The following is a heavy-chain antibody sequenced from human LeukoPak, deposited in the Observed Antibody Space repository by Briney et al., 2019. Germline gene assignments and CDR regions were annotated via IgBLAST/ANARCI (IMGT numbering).Heavy chain of an antibody. V-gene: IGHV4-59*01. D-gene: IGHD3-22*01. CDR2: IYHSGST. CDR3: ARGQWLPVFDF. J-gene: IGHJ4*02. CDR1: GGFNTHYY. Sequence: PSETLSLTCSVSGGFNTHYYWTWIRQPPGKELEWIGYIYHSGSTKYNPPLKSRVTISVDTSKNHFSLKLSSVTAADTAVYYCARGQWLPVFDFWGQGTLVTVSS.